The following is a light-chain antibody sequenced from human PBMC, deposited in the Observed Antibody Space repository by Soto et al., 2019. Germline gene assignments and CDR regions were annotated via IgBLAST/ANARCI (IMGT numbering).Light chain of an antibody. CDR3: NSYTSGSTWV. V-gene: IGLV2-14*01. Sequence: SALTQPASVSGSPGQSITISCTGTSRDVGGYNYVSWYQQHPGKAPKLMIYEVSSRPSGVSNRFSGSKSGNAASLTISGLQAEDEAVYYCNSYTSGSTWVFGGGTKLTVL. J-gene: IGLJ3*02. CDR1: SRDVGGYNY. CDR2: EVS.